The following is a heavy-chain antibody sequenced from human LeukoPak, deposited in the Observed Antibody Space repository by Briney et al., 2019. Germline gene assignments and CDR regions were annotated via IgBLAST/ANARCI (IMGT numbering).Heavy chain of an antibody. Sequence: PGGSLRLSCAASGFTFSSYWMHRVRQAPGKGLVWVSRINSDGSSTSYADSVKGRFTISRDNAKNTLYLQMNSLRAEDTAVYYCARDVGGGLWFDYWGQGTLATVSS. D-gene: IGHD4/OR15-4a*01. V-gene: IGHV3-74*01. J-gene: IGHJ4*02. CDR1: GFTFSSYW. CDR2: INSDGSST. CDR3: ARDVGGGLWFDY.